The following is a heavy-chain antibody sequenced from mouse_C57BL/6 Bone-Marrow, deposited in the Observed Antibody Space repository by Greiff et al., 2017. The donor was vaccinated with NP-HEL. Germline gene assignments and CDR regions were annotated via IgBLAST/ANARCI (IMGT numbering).Heavy chain of an antibody. J-gene: IGHJ2*01. CDR2: ISSGGSYT. CDR3: ARHILDITTVVDYFDY. D-gene: IGHD1-1*01. Sequence: EVQGVESGGDLVKPGGSLKLSCAASGFTFSSYGMSWVRQTPDKRLEWVATISSGGSYTYYPDSVKGRFTISRDNAKNTLYLQMSSLKSEDTAMYYCARHILDITTVVDYFDYWGQGTTLTVSS. CDR1: GFTFSSYG. V-gene: IGHV5-6*01.